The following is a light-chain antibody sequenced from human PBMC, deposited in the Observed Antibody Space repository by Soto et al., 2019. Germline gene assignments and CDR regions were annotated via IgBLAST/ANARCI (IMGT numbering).Light chain of an antibody. V-gene: IGLV2-23*01. CDR3: CSYAGSYTLV. J-gene: IGLJ2*01. CDR2: EGS. Sequence: QSALTQPASVSGSPGQSITISCTGTSRDVGSYNLVSWYQQHPGKAPKLMIYEGSKRPSGASNRFSGSKSGNTASLTISGLQAEDEADYYCCSYAGSYTLVFGGGTKLTVL. CDR1: SRDVGSYNL.